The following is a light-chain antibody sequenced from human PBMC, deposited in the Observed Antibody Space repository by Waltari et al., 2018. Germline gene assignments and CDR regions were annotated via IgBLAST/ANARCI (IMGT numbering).Light chain of an antibody. CDR3: QQYNNWPPIT. CDR2: GAS. Sequence: EVVMTQSPASLSVSLGEGVTLSCRASQIIFSNVAWYQQKTGQAPGLLIYGASTRATGSPARFSGSGSGTEFTLTINSLQSEDFAVYYCQQYNNWPPITFGQGTRLEIK. V-gene: IGKV3-15*01. J-gene: IGKJ5*01. CDR1: QIIFSN.